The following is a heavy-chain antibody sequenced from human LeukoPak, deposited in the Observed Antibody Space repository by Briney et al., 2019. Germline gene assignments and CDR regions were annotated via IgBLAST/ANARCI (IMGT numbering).Heavy chain of an antibody. CDR1: GFTLDDNS. CDR3: AKVPRFSSWPYSEH. V-gene: IGHV3-43*01. J-gene: IGHJ1*01. CDR2: ISWNGGAT. Sequence: GGSLRLSCAASGFTLDDNSIYWVRQPPGKGLEWMSLISWNGGATYYADSVRGRFTVSRDTGKKSAFMQMNGLITEDSAMYYCAKVPRFSSWPYSEHWDRGTLVIVTS. D-gene: IGHD6-13*01.